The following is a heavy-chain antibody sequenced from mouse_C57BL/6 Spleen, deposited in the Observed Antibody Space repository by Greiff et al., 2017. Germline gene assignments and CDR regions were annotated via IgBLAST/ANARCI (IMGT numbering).Heavy chain of an antibody. Sequence: LQQSGAELVRPGSSVKLSCTASYFAFMASAMHWVKQRPGNGLEWIGSFTMYSDATEYSENFKGKATLTAHKSSCTDYRELSSLTSEDSAVYYCARVGPYDPLGYWGQGTLVTVSA. V-gene: IGHV1-49*01. CDR2: FTMYSDAT. CDR1: YFAFMASA. CDR3: ARVGPYDPLGY. J-gene: IGHJ3*01. D-gene: IGHD4-1*01.